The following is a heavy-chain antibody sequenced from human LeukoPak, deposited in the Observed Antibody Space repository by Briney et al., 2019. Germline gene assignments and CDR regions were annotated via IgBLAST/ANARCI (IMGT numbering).Heavy chain of an antibody. Sequence: GASVKVSCKDSGYTFTSYDINWVRQATGQGREWMGWMNPNSGNTGYAQKFQGRVTITRNTSISTAYMELSSLRSEDTAVYYCARGGKDIVVVPAPPDYWGQGTLVTVSS. CDR3: ARGGKDIVVVPAPPDY. CDR1: GYTFTSYD. CDR2: MNPNSGNT. J-gene: IGHJ4*02. D-gene: IGHD2-2*01. V-gene: IGHV1-8*03.